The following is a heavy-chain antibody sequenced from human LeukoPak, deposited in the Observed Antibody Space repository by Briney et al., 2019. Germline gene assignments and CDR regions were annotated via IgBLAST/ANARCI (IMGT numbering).Heavy chain of an antibody. CDR1: GFTFDDYT. J-gene: IGHJ4*02. CDR3: AKELHTRWLRLRFPFGD. D-gene: IGHD5-24*01. V-gene: IGHV3-43*01. Sequence: GGSLRLSCAASGFTFDDYTMHWVRQAPGKGLEWVSLISWDGGSTYYADSVKGRFTISRDNSKNSLYLQMNSLRTEDTALYYCAKELHTRWLRLRFPFGDWGQGTLVTVSS. CDR2: ISWDGGST.